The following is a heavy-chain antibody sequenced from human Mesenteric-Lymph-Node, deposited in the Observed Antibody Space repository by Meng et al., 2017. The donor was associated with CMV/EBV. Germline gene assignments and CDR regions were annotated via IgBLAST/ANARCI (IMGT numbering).Heavy chain of an antibody. D-gene: IGHD1-26*01. Sequence: SETLSLTCSVSGGPITSSNYWAWIRQPPGKGLEWIGYIYYTGSTSYNPSLKSRVTISVDTSQNQFSLKVSSVTAADTAVYYCAWGPNVYYLDFWDHGTLVTVSS. CDR3: AWGPNVYYLDF. J-gene: IGHJ4*01. CDR2: IYYTGST. V-gene: IGHV4-39*07. CDR1: GGPITSSNY.